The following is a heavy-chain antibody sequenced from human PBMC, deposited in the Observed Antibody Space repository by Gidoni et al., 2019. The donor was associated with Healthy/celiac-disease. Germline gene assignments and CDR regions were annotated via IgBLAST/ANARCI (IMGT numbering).Heavy chain of an antibody. CDR1: GFTFSSYA. CDR2: ISGSGGST. CDR3: AEDQSPRTSASSWYFANFDY. J-gene: IGHJ4*02. V-gene: IGHV3-23*04. D-gene: IGHD6-13*01. Sequence: EVQLVESGGGLVQPGGSLRLSCAASGFTFSSYAMSWVRQAPGKGLGWVSAISGSGGSTLDADSVKGRLNHLKDKSKKTLYFQMNSLGAEERAVYFCAEDQSPRTSASSWYFANFDYWGQGTLVTVSS.